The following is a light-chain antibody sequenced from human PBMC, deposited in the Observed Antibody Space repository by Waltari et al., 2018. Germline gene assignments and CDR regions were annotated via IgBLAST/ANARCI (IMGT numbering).Light chain of an antibody. Sequence: QSALTQPASVSGSPGQSLTISCTGTSSDLGCYNYVSWYQQHPGKAPKLMIYDVSNRPSGVSNRFSGSKSGNTASLTISGLQAEDEADYYCSSYTSSSTLYVFGTGTKVTVL. V-gene: IGLV2-14*03. CDR1: SSDLGCYNY. CDR2: DVS. J-gene: IGLJ1*01. CDR3: SSYTSSSTLYV.